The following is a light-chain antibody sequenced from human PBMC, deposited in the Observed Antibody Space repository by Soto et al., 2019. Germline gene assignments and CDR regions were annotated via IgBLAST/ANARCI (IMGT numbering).Light chain of an antibody. CDR2: EVT. J-gene: IGLJ1*01. CDR3: SSYAGRTLYV. Sequence: QSVRTEPPSASVSPGQSVTISCTGTSSDVGGYDYVSWYQQRPGKAPKLLIHEVTKRPSGVPDRFSGSKSGNTASLTVSGLQAEDEADYYCSSYAGRTLYVFGTGTKVTVL. V-gene: IGLV2-8*01. CDR1: SSDVGGYDY.